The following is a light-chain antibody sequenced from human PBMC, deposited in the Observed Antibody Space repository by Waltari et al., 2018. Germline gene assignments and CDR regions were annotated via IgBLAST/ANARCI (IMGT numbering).Light chain of an antibody. CDR3: MQSLQALRT. J-gene: IGKJ2*01. CDR2: LGS. CDR1: QSLLYSNGYNY. Sequence: EIVMTQSPLSLPVTPGEPASISCRSSQSLLYSNGYNYLDWYLQKPGQSPQLLIYLGSSLASGVPDRFSGSGSGTDFTLKISRVEAEDVGVYFCMQSLQALRTYGQGTRLEIK. V-gene: IGKV2-28*01.